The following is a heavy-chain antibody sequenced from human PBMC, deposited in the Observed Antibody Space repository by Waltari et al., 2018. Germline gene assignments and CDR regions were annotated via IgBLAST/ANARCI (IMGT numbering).Heavy chain of an antibody. J-gene: IGHJ4*02. CDR2: ISYDGSNK. D-gene: IGHD3-3*01. CDR1: GFTFSSYA. Sequence: QVQLVESGGGVVQPGRSLRLSCAASGFTFSSYAMHWVRQAPGQGLEWVAVISYDGSNKYYADSVKGRFTISRENSKNTLYLQMNSLRAEDTAVYYCARGGITIFGVVIIGYFDYWGQGTLVTVSS. V-gene: IGHV3-30*01. CDR3: ARGGITIFGVVIIGYFDY.